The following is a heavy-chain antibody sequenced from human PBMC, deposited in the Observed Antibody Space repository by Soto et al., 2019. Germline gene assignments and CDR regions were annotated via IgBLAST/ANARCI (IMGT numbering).Heavy chain of an antibody. CDR3: ARGPIEGEVGTDAFDI. CDR1: GGSVSSGSYY. J-gene: IGHJ3*02. V-gene: IGHV4-61*01. Sequence: QVQLQESGPGLVKPSETLSLTCTVSGGSVSSGSYYWSWIRQPPGKGLEWIGYIYYSGSTNYNPSLKSRVTISVDTSKNQFPLKLSSVTAADTAVYYCARGPIEGEVGTDAFDIWGQGTMVTVSS. CDR2: IYYSGST. D-gene: IGHD1-26*01.